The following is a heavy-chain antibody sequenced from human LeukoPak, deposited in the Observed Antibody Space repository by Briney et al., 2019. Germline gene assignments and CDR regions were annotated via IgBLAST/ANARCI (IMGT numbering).Heavy chain of an antibody. J-gene: IGHJ3*01. V-gene: IGHV3-23*01. CDR1: GFNFITAA. Sequence: PGGSLRLSCAASGFNFITAAMTWVRQAPGKGLEWVSLIGSSGGSTYYADSVKGRFTISRDNSNHTLSLQMNGLRVEDTAIYYCVKDIQLSTWGLGTMVTVSS. CDR2: IGSSGGST. D-gene: IGHD5-24*01. CDR3: VKDIQLST.